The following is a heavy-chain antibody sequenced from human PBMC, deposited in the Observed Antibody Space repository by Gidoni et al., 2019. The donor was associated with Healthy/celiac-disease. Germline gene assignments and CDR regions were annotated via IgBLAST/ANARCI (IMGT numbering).Heavy chain of an antibody. V-gene: IGHV1-69*06. J-gene: IGHJ4*02. Sequence: QVQLVQSGAEVKKPGSSLKVSCTPSVGTSSSYAISWVRQAPVQGFEWMGGILPIFGTANYAQKVQGRVTITADKSTSTAYMELSSLRSEDTAVNYCARKGDLYDDNSLDYWGQGTLVTVSS. CDR2: ILPIFGTA. D-gene: IGHD3-22*01. CDR1: VGTSSSYA. CDR3: ARKGDLYDDNSLDY.